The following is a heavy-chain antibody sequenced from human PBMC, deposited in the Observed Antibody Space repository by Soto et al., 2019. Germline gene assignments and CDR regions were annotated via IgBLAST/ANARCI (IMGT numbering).Heavy chain of an antibody. D-gene: IGHD2-15*01. V-gene: IGHV1-2*04. CDR2: INPNSGGT. J-gene: IGHJ3*02. CDR3: ARASHIVVVVAATRGAFDI. Sequence: ASVKVSCKASGYTFTGYYMHWVRQAAGQGLEWIGWINPNSGGTNYAQKFQGWVTMTRDTSISTAYMELSRLRSDDTAVYYCARASHIVVVVAATRGAFDIWGQGTMVTVSS. CDR1: GYTFTGYY.